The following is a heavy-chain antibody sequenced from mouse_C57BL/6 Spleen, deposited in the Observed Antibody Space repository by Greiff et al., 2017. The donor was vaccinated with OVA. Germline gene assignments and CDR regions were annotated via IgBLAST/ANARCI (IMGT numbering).Heavy chain of an antibody. V-gene: IGHV4-1*01. D-gene: IGHD2-5*01. CDR1: GIDFSRYW. CDR2: INPDSSTI. Sequence: EADGIDFSRYWMSWVRRAPGKGLEWIGEINPDSSTINYAPSLKDKFIISRDNAKNTLYLQMSKVRSEDTALYYCARQGYSNWYFDVWGTGTTVTVSS. J-gene: IGHJ1*03. CDR3: ARQGYSNWYFDV.